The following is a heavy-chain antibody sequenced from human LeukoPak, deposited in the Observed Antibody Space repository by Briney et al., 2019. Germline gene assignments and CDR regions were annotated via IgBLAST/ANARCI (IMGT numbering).Heavy chain of an antibody. D-gene: IGHD5-18*01. CDR3: AKDREYSYGPSEYYFDY. CDR1: GFTFSSYA. CDR2: ISGSGGST. Sequence: GGSLRLSCAASGFTFSSYAMSWVRQAPGKGLEWVSAISGSGGSTYYADSVKGRFTISRDNSKNTLYLQMNSLRAEDTAVYYCAKDREYSYGPSEYYFDYWGQGTLVTVSS. V-gene: IGHV3-23*01. J-gene: IGHJ4*02.